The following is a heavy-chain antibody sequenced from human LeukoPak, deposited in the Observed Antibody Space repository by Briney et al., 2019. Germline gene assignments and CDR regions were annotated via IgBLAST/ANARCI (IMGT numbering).Heavy chain of an antibody. V-gene: IGHV3-48*03. J-gene: IGHJ6*04. Sequence: LRLSWSAYALTFRSYGMRCARHAAGEGLEWVAVISSSVSTIYYADSVQGRFTMSEDNAKNSLYLQMNSLRAEDTAVYYCAELGITSIGGVWGKGTTVTISS. CDR2: ISSSVSTI. CDR3: AELGITSIGGV. CDR1: ALTFRSYG. D-gene: IGHD3-10*01.